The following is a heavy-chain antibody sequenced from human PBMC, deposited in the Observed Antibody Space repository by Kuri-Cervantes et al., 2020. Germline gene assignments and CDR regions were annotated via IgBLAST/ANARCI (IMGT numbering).Heavy chain of an antibody. Sequence: GESPKISCAASGFTFSSYWMHWVRQAPGKGLVWVARINSGGSITTYPDSVRGRITISRDNAKNTLYLQMNSLRAEDTVVYCCARDSERLLYYYLDYWGKGTTVTVSS. V-gene: IGHV3-74*01. D-gene: IGHD1-1*01. CDR2: INSGGSIT. CDR1: GFTFSSYW. J-gene: IGHJ6*03. CDR3: ARDSERLLYYYLDY.